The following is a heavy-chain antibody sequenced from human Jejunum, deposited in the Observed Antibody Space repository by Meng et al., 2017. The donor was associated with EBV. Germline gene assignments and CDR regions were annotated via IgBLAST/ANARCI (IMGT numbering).Heavy chain of an antibody. CDR3: AKEEMRVGATRAFDY. J-gene: IGHJ4*02. D-gene: IGHD1-26*01. CDR2: ISDNGVRT. CDR1: GFTFNSYG. V-gene: IGHV3-23*04. Sequence: VEGVVPGGGLVQPGGSLRLSCTASGFTFNSYGMAWGRQAPGKGLEWVSVISDNGVRTAYADSVKGRFTISRDNSKNTLYLQMNSLRAGDTAVYYCAKEEMRVGATRAFDYWGQGALVTVSS.